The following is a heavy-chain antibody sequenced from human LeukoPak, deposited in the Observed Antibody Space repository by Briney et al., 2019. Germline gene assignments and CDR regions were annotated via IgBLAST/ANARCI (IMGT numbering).Heavy chain of an antibody. Sequence: TGGSLRLSCAASGFTFSSYAMSWVRQAPGKGLEWVSAISGSGGSTYYADSVKGRFTISRDNSKNTLYLQMNSLRAEDTALYYCAKDRFTGVAEYFQHWGQGTLVTVSS. CDR1: GFTFSSYA. J-gene: IGHJ1*01. V-gene: IGHV3-23*01. CDR2: ISGSGGST. D-gene: IGHD1-1*01. CDR3: AKDRFTGVAEYFQH.